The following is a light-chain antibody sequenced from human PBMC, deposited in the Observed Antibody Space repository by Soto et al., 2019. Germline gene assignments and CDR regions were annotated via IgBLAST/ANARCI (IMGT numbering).Light chain of an antibody. CDR3: QQCGSSPLT. J-gene: IGKJ4*01. Sequence: EIVLTQSPGTLSLSPGERATLSCRASQTFSSTYLAWYQQQPGQAPRLLIYGASSRATGIPDRFRGSVSGTNFPLTISRLEPEDFVMYYCQQCGSSPLTFGGGTKVEIK. CDR2: GAS. V-gene: IGKV3-20*01. CDR1: QTFSSTY.